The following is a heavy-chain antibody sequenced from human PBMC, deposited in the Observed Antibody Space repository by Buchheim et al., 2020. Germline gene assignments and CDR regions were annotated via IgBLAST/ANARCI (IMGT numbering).Heavy chain of an antibody. CDR3: ARDNLVVVPAAMRYYYYGMDV. Sequence: QLQLQESGPGLVKPSETLSLTCTVSGGSISSSSYYWGWIRQPPGKGLEWNGSIYYSGSTYYNPSLKSRVTISVDTSKNQFSLKLSSVTAADTAVYYCARDNLVVVPAAMRYYYYGMDVWGQGTT. V-gene: IGHV4-39*07. CDR2: IYYSGST. D-gene: IGHD2-2*01. J-gene: IGHJ6*02. CDR1: GGSISSSSYY.